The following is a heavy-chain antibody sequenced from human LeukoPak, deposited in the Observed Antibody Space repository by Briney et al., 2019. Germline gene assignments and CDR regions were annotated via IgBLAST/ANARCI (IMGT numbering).Heavy chain of an antibody. Sequence: GGSLRLSCAASGFTFSNAWMSWVRQATGKGLEWVGRIKSKTDGGTTDYAAPVKDRFTISRDDSKDTLYLHMSSLKTEDTAVYYCTTVIRSGWYFSAFEIWGQGTMVTVSS. CDR1: GFTFSNAW. D-gene: IGHD6-19*01. CDR2: IKSKTDGGTT. CDR3: TTVIRSGWYFSAFEI. V-gene: IGHV3-15*01. J-gene: IGHJ3*02.